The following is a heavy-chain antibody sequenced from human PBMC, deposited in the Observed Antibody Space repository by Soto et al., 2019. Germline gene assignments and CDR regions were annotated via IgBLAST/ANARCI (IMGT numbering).Heavy chain of an antibody. Sequence: SVKVSCKASGFTFTSSAVQWVRQARGQRLEWIGWIVVGSGNTNYAQKFQERVTITRDMSTSTAYMELSRLRSEDTAVYYCAAALTSGAFDIWGQGTMVTVSS. D-gene: IGHD3-9*01. CDR2: IVVGSGNT. V-gene: IGHV1-58*01. CDR3: AAALTSGAFDI. CDR1: GFTFTSSA. J-gene: IGHJ3*02.